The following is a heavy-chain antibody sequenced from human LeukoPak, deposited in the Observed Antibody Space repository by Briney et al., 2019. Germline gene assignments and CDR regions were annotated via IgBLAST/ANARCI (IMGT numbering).Heavy chain of an antibody. V-gene: IGHV3-74*01. CDR2: INSDGSST. Sequence: GGSLRLSCATSGFTFSSYWMHWVRQAPGKGLVWVSRINSDGSSTSYADSVKGRFTVSRDNAKNALYLQMNSLRAEDTAVYYRTRGYDNTAYGPQVIWGQGTMVTVSS. D-gene: IGHD3-22*01. CDR3: TRGYDNTAYGPQVI. J-gene: IGHJ3*02. CDR1: GFTFSSYW.